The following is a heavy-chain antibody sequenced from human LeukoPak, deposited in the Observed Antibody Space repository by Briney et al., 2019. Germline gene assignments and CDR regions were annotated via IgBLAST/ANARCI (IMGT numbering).Heavy chain of an antibody. V-gene: IGHV3-48*03. CDR1: GFTFSSYE. J-gene: IGHJ3*02. D-gene: IGHD6-13*01. CDR3: ARPKAAARAFDI. CDR2: IRNSGSTI. Sequence: GGSLRLSCAASGFTFSSYEMNWVRQAPGKGLEWVSYIRNSGSTIYYADSVKGRFTISRDNARNSLYLQMNSLRVEDTAVYYCARPKAAARAFDIWGQGTVVTVSS.